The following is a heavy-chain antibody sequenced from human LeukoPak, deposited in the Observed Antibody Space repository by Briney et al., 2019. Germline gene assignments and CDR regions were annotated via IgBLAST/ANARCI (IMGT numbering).Heavy chain of an antibody. CDR3: AKDRRVDIVATIEY. V-gene: IGHV3-23*01. Sequence: PGGSLRLSCVVSGISLSNYAMTWVRQAPGKGLEWVSAISGSGGSTYYADSVKGRFTISRDNSKNTLYLQMNSLRAEDTAVYYCAKDRRVDIVATIEYWGQGTLVTVSS. J-gene: IGHJ4*02. CDR2: ISGSGGST. CDR1: GISLSNYA. D-gene: IGHD5-12*01.